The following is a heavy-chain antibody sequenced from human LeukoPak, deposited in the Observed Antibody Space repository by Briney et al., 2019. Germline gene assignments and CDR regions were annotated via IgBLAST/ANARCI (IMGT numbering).Heavy chain of an antibody. CDR2: FDPEDGET. D-gene: IGHD2-15*01. Sequence: ASVKVSCKASGGTFSSYAISWVRQAPGKGLEWMGGFDPEDGETIYAQKFQGRVTMTEDTSTDTAYMELSSLRSEDTAVYYCATGVYCSGGSCYGDNWFDPWGQGTLVTVSS. J-gene: IGHJ5*02. V-gene: IGHV1-24*01. CDR3: ATGVYCSGGSCYGDNWFDP. CDR1: GGTFSSYA.